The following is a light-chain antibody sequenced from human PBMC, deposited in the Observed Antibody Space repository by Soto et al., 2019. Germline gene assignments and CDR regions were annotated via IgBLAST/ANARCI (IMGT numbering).Light chain of an antibody. Sequence: SYELTQPPSVSVAPGKTATVTCGGNNIGAKTVHWYQQKPGQAPVLVIYYDSDRPSGIPERFSGSNSGNTATLTINRVEAGDEADYYCRVCDSISDHPRVFGGGTKLTVL. CDR1: NIGAKT. CDR2: YDS. V-gene: IGLV3-21*04. CDR3: RVCDSISDHPRV. J-gene: IGLJ2*01.